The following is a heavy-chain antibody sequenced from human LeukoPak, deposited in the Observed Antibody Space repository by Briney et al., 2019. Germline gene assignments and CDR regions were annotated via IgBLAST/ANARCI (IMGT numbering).Heavy chain of an antibody. Sequence: SEALSLTCTVSGGSISSYYWSWIRQPAGKGLEWIGGIYTSGSTNYNPSLKSRVTMSVDTSKNQFSLKLSSVTAADTAVYYCASLTSSIAAWGDAFDIWGQGTMVTVSS. V-gene: IGHV4-4*07. CDR1: GGSISSYY. J-gene: IGHJ3*02. D-gene: IGHD6-6*01. CDR3: ASLTSSIAAWGDAFDI. CDR2: IYTSGST.